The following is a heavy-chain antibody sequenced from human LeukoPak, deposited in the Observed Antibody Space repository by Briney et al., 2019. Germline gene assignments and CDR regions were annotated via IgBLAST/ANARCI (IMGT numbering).Heavy chain of an antibody. D-gene: IGHD4-11*01. CDR1: GYTFTSYD. CDR2: ISTSKGDT. CDR3: ARDWPTVITDY. Sequence: ASVKVSCKASGYTFTSYDINWVRQATGQGLEWMGWISTSKGDTKYAQKFKGRVTMTTDRSTSTAYMELRSLSSDDTAVYYCARDWPTVITDYWGQGTLVTVSS. V-gene: IGHV1-18*01. J-gene: IGHJ4*02.